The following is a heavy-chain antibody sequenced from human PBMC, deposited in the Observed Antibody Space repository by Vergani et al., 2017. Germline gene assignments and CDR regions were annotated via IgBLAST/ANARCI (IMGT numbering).Heavy chain of an antibody. D-gene: IGHD3-22*01. Sequence: EVQLLESGGGLVQPGGSLRLSCAASGFTFSSYAMSWVRQAPGKGLEWVSAISGSGGSTYYADSVKGRFTISRDKSKNTLYMQMNSLRAEDTAVYYCAKAQGTYYYDSSGFYYSASEAFDIWGQGTMVTVSS. CDR2: ISGSGGST. CDR3: AKAQGTYYYDSSGFYYSASEAFDI. CDR1: GFTFSSYA. J-gene: IGHJ3*02. V-gene: IGHV3-23*01.